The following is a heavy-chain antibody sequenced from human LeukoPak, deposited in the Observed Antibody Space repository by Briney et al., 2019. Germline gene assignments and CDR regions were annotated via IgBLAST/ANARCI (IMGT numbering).Heavy chain of an antibody. D-gene: IGHD2-2*01. CDR1: GFTFSSYS. J-gene: IGHJ4*02. CDR3: ARGSKGQLLQDLYYFDY. Sequence: PGGSLRLSCAASGFTFSSYSMNWVRQAPGKGLEWVSSISSSSSYIYCADSVKGRFTISRDNAKNSLYLQMNSLRAEDTAVYYCARGSKGQLLQDLYYFDYWGQGTLVTVSS. V-gene: IGHV3-21*01. CDR2: ISSSSSYI.